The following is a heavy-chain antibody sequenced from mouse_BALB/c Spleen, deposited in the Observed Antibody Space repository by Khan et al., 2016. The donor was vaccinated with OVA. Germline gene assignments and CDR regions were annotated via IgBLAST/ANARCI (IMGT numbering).Heavy chain of an antibody. V-gene: IGHV1-7*01. J-gene: IGHJ3*01. Sequence: QVQLQQSGAELAKPGASVKMSCKASGYTFTNYWMHWVKQRPGQGLEWIGYINPSTGYTEYNQKFKDKATLTTDKSSSTAYMQLSSLTSDDSAVYYCTRRERYGMFVYWGQGTLVTVSA. CDR1: GYTFTNYW. D-gene: IGHD2-1*01. CDR2: INPSTGYT. CDR3: TRRERYGMFVY.